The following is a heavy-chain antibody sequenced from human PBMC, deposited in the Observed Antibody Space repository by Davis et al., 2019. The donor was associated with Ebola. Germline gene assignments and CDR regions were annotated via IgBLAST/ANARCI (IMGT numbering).Heavy chain of an antibody. D-gene: IGHD6-19*01. J-gene: IGHJ4*02. V-gene: IGHV5-51*01. CDR1: GYSFTNYW. CDR3: ARAYRSGWSLGLGGY. CDR2: IHPGDSDT. Sequence: GESLKISCKGSGYSFTNYWIGWVRQMPGKGLEWMGIIHPGDSDTRYSPSFQGQVTISADKSISTAYLQWSSLKASDTAMYFCARAYRSGWSLGLGGYWGQGTLVSVSS.